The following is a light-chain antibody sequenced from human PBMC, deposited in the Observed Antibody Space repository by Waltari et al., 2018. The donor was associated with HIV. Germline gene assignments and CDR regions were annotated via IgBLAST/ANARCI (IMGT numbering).Light chain of an antibody. CDR2: GAT. CDR1: QNITHY. J-gene: IGKJ5*01. Sequence: DIQMAQSPSSLSASIRDRVTITCRASQNITHYLNWYHQRPGKAPRLLIYGATRLQGGVPSRFRGIGSGTFFTLIITSLQPEDFGTYYTQQSFSAPTFGRGTRVDIK. V-gene: IGKV1-39*01. CDR3: QQSFSAPT.